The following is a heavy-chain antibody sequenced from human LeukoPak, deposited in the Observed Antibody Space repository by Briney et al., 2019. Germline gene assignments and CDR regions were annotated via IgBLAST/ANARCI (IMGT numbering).Heavy chain of an antibody. V-gene: IGHV4-34*01. CDR2: INHSGST. D-gene: IGHD4-17*01. Sequence: PSETLSLTCAVYGGSFSGYYWSWIRQPPGKGLEWIGEINHSGSTNYNPSLKSRVTISVDTSKNQFSLKLSSVTAADTAVYYCARDKGGDYDSDYWGQGTLVTVSS. CDR1: GGSFSGYY. J-gene: IGHJ4*02. CDR3: ARDKGGDYDSDY.